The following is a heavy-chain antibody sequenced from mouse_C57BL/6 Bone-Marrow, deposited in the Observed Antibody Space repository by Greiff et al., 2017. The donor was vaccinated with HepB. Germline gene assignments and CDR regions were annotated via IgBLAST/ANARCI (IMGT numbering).Heavy chain of an antibody. CDR2: IYPRSGNT. Sequence: VQLQQSGAELARPGASLPLSCTASGYTFPRYVLSWVKHRTGQGLEWIGDIYPRSGNTYYNEKFKGKATLPADKSSSTAYMELRSLTSEDSAVYFCAKNYVGWFAYWGQGTLVTVSA. D-gene: IGHD1-1*01. CDR3: AKNYVGWFAY. J-gene: IGHJ3*01. V-gene: IGHV1-81*01. CDR1: GYTFPRYV.